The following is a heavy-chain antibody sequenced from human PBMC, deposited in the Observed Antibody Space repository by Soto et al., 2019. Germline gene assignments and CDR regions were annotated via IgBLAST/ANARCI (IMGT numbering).Heavy chain of an antibody. CDR2: IKEDGNEI. V-gene: IGHV3-7*04. CDR1: GLSFSSYW. D-gene: IGHD7-27*01. CDR3: VRDGDGDNRADFDI. Sequence: EVQLVESGGGLVQPGGSLRLSCEASGLSFSSYWMSWIRQAPGKGPEWVAIIKEDGNEIYYVDSVRGRFTISRDNAKNSLYLKMNSLRAEDTAVYYCVRDGDGDNRADFDIWGQGTMVTVSS. J-gene: IGHJ3*02.